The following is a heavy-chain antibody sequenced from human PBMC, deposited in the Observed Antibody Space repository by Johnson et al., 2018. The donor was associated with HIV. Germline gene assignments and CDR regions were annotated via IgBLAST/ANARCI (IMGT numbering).Heavy chain of an antibody. D-gene: IGHD6-6*01. V-gene: IGHV3-15*01. CDR1: GFTFSNAW. Sequence: VQLVESGGGLVKPGGSLRLSCAASGFTFSNAWMSWVRQAPGKGLEWVGRIKSKTDGGTTDYAAPVTGRFTISRDDSKNTLYLQMKSLTAEDTAVYYCASSFYQQLVGRLDAFDIWGQGTMVTVSS. CDR2: IKSKTDGGTT. CDR3: ASSFYQQLVGRLDAFDI. J-gene: IGHJ3*02.